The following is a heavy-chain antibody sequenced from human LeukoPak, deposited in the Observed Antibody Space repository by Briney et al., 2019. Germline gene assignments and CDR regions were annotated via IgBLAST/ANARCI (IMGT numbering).Heavy chain of an antibody. V-gene: IGHV3-23*01. CDR2: ISGSGGST. J-gene: IGHJ3*02. Sequence: GGSLRLSCAASGFTFSSYAMSWVRQAPGKGLEWVSAISGSGGSTYYADSAKGRFTISRDNSKNTLYLRMNGLRAEDTAVYYCAKEVSPGIVVVVAARAFDIWGQGTMVTVSS. CDR1: GFTFSSYA. CDR3: AKEVSPGIVVVVAARAFDI. D-gene: IGHD2-15*01.